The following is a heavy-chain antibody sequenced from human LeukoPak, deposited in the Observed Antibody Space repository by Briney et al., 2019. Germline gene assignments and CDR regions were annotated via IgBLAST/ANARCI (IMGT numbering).Heavy chain of an antibody. J-gene: IGHJ6*03. CDR2: IFYSGTT. CDR1: GGSISNSY. D-gene: IGHD6-13*01. V-gene: IGHV4-59*01. Sequence: SETLSLTCTVSGGSISNSYWSWIRQPPGKGLEWIGYIFYSGTTNYHPSLKSRVTISVDTSKNQFSLKLSSVTAADTAVYYCARDWGSSSWYASYYYYMGVWGKGTTVTVSS. CDR3: ARDWGSSSWYASYYYYMGV.